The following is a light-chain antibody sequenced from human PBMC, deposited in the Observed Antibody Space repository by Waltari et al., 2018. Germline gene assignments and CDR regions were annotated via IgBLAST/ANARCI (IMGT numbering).Light chain of an antibody. V-gene: IGKV1-5*03. CDR2: KAS. CDR1: QSISGW. J-gene: IGKJ2*01. CDR3: QQYNSYSYT. Sequence: DIQMTQSPSTLSASVGDRVTITCRASQSISGWLAWYPQKPGKAPKLLIYKASTLQSGVPSGFSGSGSGTEFTLTISSLQPDDFATYYCQQYNSYSYTFGQGTKLEIK.